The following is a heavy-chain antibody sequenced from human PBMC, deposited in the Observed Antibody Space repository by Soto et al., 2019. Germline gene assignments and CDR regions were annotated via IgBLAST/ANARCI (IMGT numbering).Heavy chain of an antibody. J-gene: IGHJ4*02. D-gene: IGHD6-13*01. CDR2: VSGSGGST. CDR1: GFTFSSYA. CDR3: ARRGPGTYFDY. V-gene: IGHV3-23*01. Sequence: EVQLLESGGGLVQPGGSLRLSCAASGFTFSSYAMRWVRQAPGKGLEWVSAVSGSGGSTYYADSVKGRFTISRDNSKNTLYMQMNSLRAEDAAVYYCARRGPGTYFDYWGQGTLVTVSS.